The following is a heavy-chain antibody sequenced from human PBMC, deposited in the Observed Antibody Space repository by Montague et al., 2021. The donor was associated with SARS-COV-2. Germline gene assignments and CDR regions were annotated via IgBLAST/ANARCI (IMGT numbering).Heavy chain of an antibody. CDR1: GFTVSRNY. Sequence: SLRLSCAVSGFTVSRNYMGWVRQAPGKGLEWVSVIFGGGGTNYADSVKGRFTISRDIPQNTLYLQMNSLRAEDMAVYYCAKGGTSYFYGMDVWGQGTTVAVSS. V-gene: IGHV3-66*01. J-gene: IGHJ6*02. CDR2: IFGGGGT. D-gene: IGHD1-26*01. CDR3: AKGGTSYFYGMDV.